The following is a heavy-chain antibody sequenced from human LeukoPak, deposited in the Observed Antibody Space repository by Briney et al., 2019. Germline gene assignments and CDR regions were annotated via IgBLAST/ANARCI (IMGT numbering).Heavy chain of an antibody. CDR3: ASQLYGSGTRRFNWFDT. CDR1: GDSISSYY. J-gene: IGHJ5*02. CDR2: IYISGGT. D-gene: IGHD3-10*01. Sequence: SETLSLTCTVSGDSISSYYWSWIRQPPGKGLEWIGNIYISGGTNKNPSLKSRVTISLDTSKNQFSLKLTSVTAADTGVYYYASQLYGSGTRRFNWFDTWGQGTLVTVSS. V-gene: IGHV4-4*09.